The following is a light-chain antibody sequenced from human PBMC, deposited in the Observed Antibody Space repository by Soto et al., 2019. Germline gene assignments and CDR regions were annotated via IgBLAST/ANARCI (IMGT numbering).Light chain of an antibody. CDR3: QQTYSTLSIT. V-gene: IGKV1-39*01. J-gene: IGKJ5*01. CDR1: ESISRH. CDR2: AAS. Sequence: DIQMTQSPSSLSASVGDRVTITCRASESISRHLNWYQQKPGKAPKILIYAASSLQNGVPSRFRGSGSGTDFTLTITNLPPEDFATYYCQQTYSTLSITFGQGTRLDI.